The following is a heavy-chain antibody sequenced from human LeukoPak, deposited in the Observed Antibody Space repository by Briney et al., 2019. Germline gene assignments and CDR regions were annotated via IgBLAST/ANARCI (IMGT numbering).Heavy chain of an antibody. V-gene: IGHV5-51*01. D-gene: IGHD6-13*01. CDR2: IYPGDSDT. J-gene: IGHJ4*02. Sequence: GESLKISCQGSGYSFTTYWIGWVRQMPGKGLEWMGIIYPGDSDTRYSPSFQGQVTISADKSISTAYLQWSSLRASDTAMYYCARHTSSWYSLGYWGQGTLITVSS. CDR3: ARHTSSWYSLGY. CDR1: GYSFTTYW.